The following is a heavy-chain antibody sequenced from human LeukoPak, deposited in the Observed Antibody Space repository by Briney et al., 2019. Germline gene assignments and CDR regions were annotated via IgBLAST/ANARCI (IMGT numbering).Heavy chain of an antibody. CDR3: AKGRGPAELDY. V-gene: IGHV3-30*18. CDR1: GFTFSSYG. D-gene: IGHD3-10*01. CDR2: ISYDGSNK. J-gene: IGHJ4*02. Sequence: GRSLRLSCAXSGFTFSSYGMHWVRQAPGKGLEWVAVISYDGSNKYYADSVKGRFTISRDNSKNTLYLQMNSLRAGDTAVYYCAKGRGPAELDYWGQGTLVTVSS.